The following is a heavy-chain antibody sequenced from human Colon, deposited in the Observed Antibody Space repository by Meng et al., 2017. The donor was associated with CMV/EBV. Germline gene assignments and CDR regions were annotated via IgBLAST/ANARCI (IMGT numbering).Heavy chain of an antibody. D-gene: IGHD3-3*01. CDR1: GGSFSGYY. CDR2: IYYSGST. Sequence: GSLRLSCAVYGGSFSGYYWSWIRQPPGKGLEWIGSIYYSGSTYYNPSLKSRVTISVDTSKNQFSLKLSSVTAADTAVYYCARYDFWSGYTHPGMDVWGQGTTVTVSS. V-gene: IGHV4-34*01. J-gene: IGHJ6*02. CDR3: ARYDFWSGYTHPGMDV.